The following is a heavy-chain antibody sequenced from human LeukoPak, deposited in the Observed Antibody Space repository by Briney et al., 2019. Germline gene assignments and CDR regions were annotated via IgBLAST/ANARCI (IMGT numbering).Heavy chain of an antibody. J-gene: IGHJ4*02. D-gene: IGHD3-16*01. V-gene: IGHV3-30-3*01. CDR3: AKDGAY. Sequence: GGSLRLSCAASGFTFRHYVMQWVRQSPGKGLEWVAVISYDGSDKYYADSVKGRFTISRDNSNNTLYLQMNTLTADDTAIYYCAKDGAYWGQGTLVTVSS. CDR1: GFTFRHYV. CDR2: ISYDGSDK.